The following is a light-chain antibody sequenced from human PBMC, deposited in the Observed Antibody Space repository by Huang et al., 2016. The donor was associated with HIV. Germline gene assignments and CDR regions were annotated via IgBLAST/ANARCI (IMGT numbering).Light chain of an antibody. V-gene: IGKV1D-12*01. J-gene: IGKJ4*01. CDR1: QNIINW. CDR2: ATS. CDR3: QQVYSFPLT. Sequence: DIQMTQSLASVSASVGDRVTITCRASQNIINWLAWCQLKPGTAPKLLISATSTLQSGVPSRFSGSGSGTDFTLTVSSLQLEDFATYDCQQVYSFPLTFGGGTKVEI.